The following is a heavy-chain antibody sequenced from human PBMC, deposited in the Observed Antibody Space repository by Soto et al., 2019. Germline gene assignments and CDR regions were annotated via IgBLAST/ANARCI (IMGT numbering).Heavy chain of an antibody. J-gene: IGHJ4*02. CDR2: IYTSGST. CDR1: GGSISSYY. V-gene: IGHV4-4*07. CDR3: ARVAIAAAGTGPHFDY. D-gene: IGHD6-13*01. Sequence: SDTLALTCTVSGGSISSYYWSWIRQPAGKGLEWIGRIYTSGSTNYNPSLKSRVTMSVDTSKNQFSLKLSSVTAADTAVYYCARVAIAAAGTGPHFDYWGQGTMVTVSS.